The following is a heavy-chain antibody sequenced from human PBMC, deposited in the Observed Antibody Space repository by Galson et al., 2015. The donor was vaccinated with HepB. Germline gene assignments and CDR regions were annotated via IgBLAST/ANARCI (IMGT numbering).Heavy chain of an antibody. D-gene: IGHD3-22*01. CDR1: GYTFTSYG. Sequence: SVKVSCKASGYTFTSYGITWVRQAPGQGLEWMGWINIYNGNTNYAQNLQARVTMTTDISTTTVYMELRSLRSDDTAMYYCARIDYYDDTGRGTFDIWGQGTKVIVSS. V-gene: IGHV1-18*01. J-gene: IGHJ3*02. CDR3: ARIDYYDDTGRGTFDI. CDR2: INIYNGNT.